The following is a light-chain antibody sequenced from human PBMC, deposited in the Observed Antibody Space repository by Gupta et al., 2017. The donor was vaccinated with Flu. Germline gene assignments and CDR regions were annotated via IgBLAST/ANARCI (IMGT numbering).Light chain of an antibody. Sequence: IATTLTGTSSDVVGDDFVCWYQQHPVEAPKLMLFEVSSRPSGIADRISGSKSGTTAAMTISGLLAEEEAYYYWISYTYTNTVVVFGGGTKLTVL. CDR3: ISYTYTNTVVV. J-gene: IGLJ3*02. V-gene: IGLV2-14*01. CDR1: SSDVVGDDF. CDR2: EVS.